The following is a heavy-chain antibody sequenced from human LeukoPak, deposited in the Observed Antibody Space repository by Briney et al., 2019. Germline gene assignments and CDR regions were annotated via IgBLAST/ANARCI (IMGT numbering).Heavy chain of an antibody. J-gene: IGHJ3*02. CDR2: IRYDGSNK. CDR1: GLTFSSYG. V-gene: IGHV3-30*02. CDR3: ASLPEDIVVVPAASDAFDI. Sequence: GGSLRLSCAASGLTFSSYGMHWVRQAPGKGLEWVAFIRYDGSNKYYADSVKGRFTISRDNSKNTLYLQMNSLRAEDTAVYYCASLPEDIVVVPAASDAFDIWGQGTMVTVSS. D-gene: IGHD2-2*01.